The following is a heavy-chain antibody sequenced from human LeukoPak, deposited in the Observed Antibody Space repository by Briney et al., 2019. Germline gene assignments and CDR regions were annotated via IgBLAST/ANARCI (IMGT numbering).Heavy chain of an antibody. CDR3: ARLPQPSDILTAYANSFDY. CDR1: GGSFSSYF. D-gene: IGHD3-9*01. CDR2: IYYSGST. J-gene: IGHJ4*02. Sequence: SETLSLTCTVSGGSFSSYFWSWIRQPPGKGLEWIGYIYYSGSTHYNSSLKSRVTISLDTSKNQFSLKLSSVTAADPAVYYCARLPQPSDILTAYANSFDYWGQGSLVTVSS. V-gene: IGHV4-59*08.